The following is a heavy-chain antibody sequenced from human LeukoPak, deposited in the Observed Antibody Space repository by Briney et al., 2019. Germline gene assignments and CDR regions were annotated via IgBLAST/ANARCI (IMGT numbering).Heavy chain of an antibody. J-gene: IGHJ4*02. D-gene: IGHD1-26*01. CDR2: IWYDGTYK. CDR3: AKDRMGATYVLDS. V-gene: IGHV3-33*06. CDR1: GFAFGTYG. Sequence: GGSLRLSCAASGFAFGTYGMHWVRQTPGKGLEWVAVIWYDGTYKYYADSVKGRFTISRDNSKKTLYLQLNRLRAEVTAVFYCAKDRMGATYVLDSWGQGTLVTVSS.